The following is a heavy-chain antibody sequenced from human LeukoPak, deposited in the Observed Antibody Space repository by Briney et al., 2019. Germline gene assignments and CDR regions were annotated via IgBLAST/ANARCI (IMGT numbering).Heavy chain of an antibody. CDR2: IKEDGSEK. Sequence: GGSLRLSCAASAFTFTNYWMSWVREAPGKGLEWVANIKEDGSEKYYVDSVKGRFTISRDNAKNSLYLQMNSLRAEDTAVYYCVRDNCTGTSCHHFDYWGQGTLVTVSS. CDR1: AFTFTNYW. V-gene: IGHV3-7*01. CDR3: VRDNCTGTSCHHFDY. J-gene: IGHJ4*02. D-gene: IGHD2-2*01.